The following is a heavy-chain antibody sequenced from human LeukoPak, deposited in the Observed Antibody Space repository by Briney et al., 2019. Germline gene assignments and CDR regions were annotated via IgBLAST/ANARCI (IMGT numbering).Heavy chain of an antibody. D-gene: IGHD4-11*01. CDR1: GYTFTGYY. V-gene: IGHV1-2*02. CDR2: INPNSGGT. CDR3: AKQLRDAFDI. Sequence: GASVKVSCKASGYTFTGYYMHWVRQAPGQGLEWVGWINPNSGGTNYAQQFQGRVTMTRDTSITTAYMELSRLTSDDTALYYCAKQLRDAFDIWGQGTMVTVS. J-gene: IGHJ3*02.